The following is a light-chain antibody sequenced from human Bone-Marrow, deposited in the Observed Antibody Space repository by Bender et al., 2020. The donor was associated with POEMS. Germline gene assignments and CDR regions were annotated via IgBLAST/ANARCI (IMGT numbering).Light chain of an antibody. CDR2: YDD. CDR1: SSNIGNHG. J-gene: IGLJ3*02. Sequence: QSVVTQPPSLSEAPRQRVTISCSGSSSNIGNHGVNWYQQPPGEAPKLLIYYDDLLTPGVSDRFSASKSGTSASLAISELQSEDEALSYCSAWDDSLGGWVFGGGTKLTVL. CDR3: SAWDDSLGGWV. V-gene: IGLV1-36*01.